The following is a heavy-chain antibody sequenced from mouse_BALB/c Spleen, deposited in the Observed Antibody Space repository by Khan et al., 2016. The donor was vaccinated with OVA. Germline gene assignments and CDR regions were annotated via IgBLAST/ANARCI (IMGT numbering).Heavy chain of an antibody. J-gene: IGHJ3*01. D-gene: IGHD2-2*01. V-gene: IGHV1-18*01. CDR2: IYPDNGDS. Sequence: VRLQQSGPELVKPGASTKISCKASGYSFSDYTLNWVKQSHGKNLEWIGLIYPDNGDSTYNQKFKAKATLTVDKSSSTAYMELLSLTSEDSSVYYCSRGGYGAFAYWGQGTLVTVSS. CDR3: SRGGYGAFAY. CDR1: GYSFSDYT.